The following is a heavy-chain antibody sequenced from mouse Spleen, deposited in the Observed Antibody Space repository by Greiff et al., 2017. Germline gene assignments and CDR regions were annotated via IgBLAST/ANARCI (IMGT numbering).Heavy chain of an antibody. D-gene: IGHD2-14*01. V-gene: IGHV1-69*01. CDR3: ARYNYRYDPYAMDD. J-gene: IGHJ4*01. CDR1: GYTFTDYW. Sequence: QVQLQQPGAELVMPGASVKMSCKASGYTFTDYWMHWVKQRPGQGLEWIGAIDTSDSYTSYNQKFKGKATLTVDESSSTAYMQLSSLTSEDSAVYYCARYNYRYDPYAMDDWGQGTSVTVSS. CDR2: IDTSDSYT.